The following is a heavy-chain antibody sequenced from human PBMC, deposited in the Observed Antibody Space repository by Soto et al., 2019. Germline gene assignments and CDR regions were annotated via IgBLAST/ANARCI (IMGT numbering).Heavy chain of an antibody. D-gene: IGHD2-15*01. V-gene: IGHV1-18*01. CDR2: ISAYNGNT. Sequence: ASVKVACTASGYTFTSDGISWVRQAPGQGLEWMGWISAYNGNTNYAQKLQGRVTMTTDTSTSTAYMELRSLRSDDTAVYYCARTLGYCSGGSCYSGLYFQHWGQGTLVTVSS. CDR3: ARTLGYCSGGSCYSGLYFQH. CDR1: GYTFTSDG. J-gene: IGHJ1*01.